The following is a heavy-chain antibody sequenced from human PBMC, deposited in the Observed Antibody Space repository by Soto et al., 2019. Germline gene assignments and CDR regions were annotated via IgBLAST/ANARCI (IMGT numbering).Heavy chain of an antibody. V-gene: IGHV6-1*01. CDR1: GDSFSSVNTA. D-gene: IGHD6-19*01. J-gene: IGHJ6*02. CDR2: TYYGSKWYY. Sequence: SQTLSLTCAISGDSFSSVNTAWNWIRQSPSRGLEWVGRTYYGSKWYYDYALFVKGRVTVNPDTSKNQFSLQLNSVTPEDTAVYYCTRGRWLEGMGVWSQGTTVTVSS. CDR3: TRGRWLEGMGV.